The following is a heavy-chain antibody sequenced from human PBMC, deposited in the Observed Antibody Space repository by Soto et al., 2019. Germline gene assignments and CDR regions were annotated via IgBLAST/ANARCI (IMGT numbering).Heavy chain of an antibody. J-gene: IGHJ4*02. CDR2: ISWDGGST. D-gene: IGHD3-3*01. CDR1: GFTFDDYT. V-gene: IGHV3-43*01. CDR3: AKDHTRITMFGVVTCDY. Sequence: GGSLRLSCAASGFTFDDYTMHWVRQAPGKGLEWVSLISWDGGSTYYADSVKGRFTISRDNSKNSLYLQMNSLRTEDTALYYCAKDHTRITMFGVVTCDYWGQGTLGTGAS.